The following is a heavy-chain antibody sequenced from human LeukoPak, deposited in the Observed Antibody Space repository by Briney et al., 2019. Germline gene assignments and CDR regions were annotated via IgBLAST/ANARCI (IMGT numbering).Heavy chain of an antibody. D-gene: IGHD1-1*01. Sequence: ASVKVSCKASGGTFSSYAISWVRQAPGQGLEWMGGIIPIFGTANYAQKFQGRVTITADKSTSTAYIELSSLRSEDTGVYYCARDEGFTTGTLFNWCDPWGQGTRVTVSS. CDR2: IIPIFGTA. CDR3: ARDEGFTTGTLFNWCDP. V-gene: IGHV1-69*06. J-gene: IGHJ5*02. CDR1: GGTFSSYA.